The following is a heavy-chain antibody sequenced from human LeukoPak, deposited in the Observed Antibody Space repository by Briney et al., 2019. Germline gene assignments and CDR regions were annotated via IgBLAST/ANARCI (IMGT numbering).Heavy chain of an antibody. V-gene: IGHV4-59*01. CDR2: IYYSGST. CDR3: ARDLNPRGYYYYMDV. D-gene: IGHD3-10*01. CDR1: GGSISSYY. J-gene: IGHJ6*03. Sequence: SETLSLTCTVSGGSISSYYWSWIRQPPGKGLEWIGYIYYSGSTNYNPSLKSRVTISVDTSKNQFSLKLSSVTAADTAVYYCARDLNPRGYYYYMDVWGKGTTVTVSS.